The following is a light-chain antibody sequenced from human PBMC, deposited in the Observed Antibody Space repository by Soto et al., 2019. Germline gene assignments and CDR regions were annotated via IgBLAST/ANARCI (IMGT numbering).Light chain of an antibody. CDR3: LQDYKYPYT. V-gene: IGKV1-6*01. Sequence: AIQMTQSPSSLSASVGDRVTITCRASQGIRNDVAWYQQKPGKAPKFLIYDASSLQSGVPSRISGIGYGTDFPLTIISLQPEDFATYYCLQDYKYPYTFGQGTKLEIK. J-gene: IGKJ2*01. CDR1: QGIRND. CDR2: DAS.